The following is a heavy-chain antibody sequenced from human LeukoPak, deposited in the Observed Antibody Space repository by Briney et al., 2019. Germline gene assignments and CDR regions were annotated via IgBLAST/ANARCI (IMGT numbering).Heavy chain of an antibody. D-gene: IGHD2-15*01. J-gene: IGHJ5*02. V-gene: IGHV3-74*01. CDR2: ISADGSVT. Sequence: PGGSQRLSCADSGFTFSRYWMHWVRQTPGKGLVWVSCISADGSVTRYADSVKGRFTISRDNTESTLYLQMHSLRAEDTAVYYCATAGGDGSRMGFDPWGQGTLVTVSS. CDR3: ATAGGDGSRMGFDP. CDR1: GFTFSRYW.